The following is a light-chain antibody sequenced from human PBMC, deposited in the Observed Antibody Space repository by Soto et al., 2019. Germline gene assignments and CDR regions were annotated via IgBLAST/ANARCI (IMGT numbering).Light chain of an antibody. CDR2: DAS. J-gene: IGKJ1*01. CDR3: QQYTSYPWT. CDR1: QSISSW. V-gene: IGKV1-5*01. Sequence: DIQMTQSPSTLSASVGDRVTITCRASQSISSWLAWYQQKPGKAPKLLIHDASSLESGVPSRFSGSGSETEFTLAISSLQPVDFVTYYCQQYTSYPWTFGQGTKVEIK.